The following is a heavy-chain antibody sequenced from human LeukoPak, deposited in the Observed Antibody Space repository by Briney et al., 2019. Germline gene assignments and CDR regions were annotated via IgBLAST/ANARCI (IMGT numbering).Heavy chain of an antibody. V-gene: IGHV4-39*01. CDR1: GGSISSSSYY. D-gene: IGHD3-22*01. CDR3: ARSPDYYDSSGYIDY. CDR2: IYYSGST. Sequence: PSETLSLTCTVSGGSISSSSYYWGWIRQPPGKGLEWIGSIYYSGSTYYNPSLKSRVTMSVDTSKNQFSLKLSSVTAADTAVYYCARSPDYYDSSGYIDYWGQGTLVTVSS. J-gene: IGHJ4*02.